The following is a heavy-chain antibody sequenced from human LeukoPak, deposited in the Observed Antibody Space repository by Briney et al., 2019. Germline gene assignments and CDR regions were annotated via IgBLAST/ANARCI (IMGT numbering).Heavy chain of an antibody. CDR1: GGSFTDYF. D-gene: IGHD3-22*01. CDR3: ARGRIAKIVVVHSFSYGMDV. CDR2: INDYTGDT. V-gene: IGHV4-34*01. J-gene: IGHJ6*02. Sequence: SEILSLTCTVYGGSFTDYFWTWFRQSPGKGLEWIGEINDYTGDTNHNPSLNSRVSISLEKSKNQFSLELRSVTAADTAVYYCARGRIAKIVVVHSFSYGMDVWGQGTTVTVSS.